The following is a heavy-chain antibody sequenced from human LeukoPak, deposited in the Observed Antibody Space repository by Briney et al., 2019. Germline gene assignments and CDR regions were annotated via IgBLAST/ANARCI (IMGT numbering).Heavy chain of an antibody. CDR1: GGSISSSSYY. D-gene: IGHD6-19*01. CDR2: IYYSGST. V-gene: IGHV4-39*01. Sequence: SETLSLTCTVSGGSISSSSYYWGWIRQPPGKGLEWIGSIYYSGSTYYNPSLKSRVTISVDTSKNQFSLKLGSVTAADTAVYYCAGVSRAVAEKDAFDIWGQGTMVTVSS. J-gene: IGHJ3*02. CDR3: AGVSRAVAEKDAFDI.